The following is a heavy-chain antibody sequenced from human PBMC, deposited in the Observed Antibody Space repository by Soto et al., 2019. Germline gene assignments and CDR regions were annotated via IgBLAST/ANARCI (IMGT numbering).Heavy chain of an antibody. V-gene: IGHV3-9*01. CDR1: GFTFDDYA. D-gene: IGHD6-13*01. CDR2: INWNSGTI. Sequence: VQLVESGGGLVQPGRSLRLSCAASGFTFDDYAMHWVRQVPGKGLEWVSGINWNSGTIGYADSVKGRFAISRDNAKNSLHLQMNSLRAEDTAFYYCVKDESINWYSGHFRHWGQGTQVTVSS. J-gene: IGHJ1*01. CDR3: VKDESINWYSGHFRH.